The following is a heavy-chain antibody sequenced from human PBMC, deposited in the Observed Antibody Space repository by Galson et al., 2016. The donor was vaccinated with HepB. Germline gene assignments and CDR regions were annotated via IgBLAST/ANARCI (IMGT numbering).Heavy chain of an antibody. V-gene: IGHV3-30*03. CDR1: GFTFSSYG. Sequence: SLRLSCAASGFTFSSYGMHWVRQAPGKGLVWVAVTSVDGSNKYYADSVKGRFTLSRDNSKNMLYLQMNSLGAEDTAVYYCATDAGGGTGGTTREYYHGMDVCDQGTTVTVSS. CDR2: TSVDGSNK. CDR3: ATDAGGGTGGTTREYYHGMDV. D-gene: IGHD1-1*01. J-gene: IGHJ6*02.